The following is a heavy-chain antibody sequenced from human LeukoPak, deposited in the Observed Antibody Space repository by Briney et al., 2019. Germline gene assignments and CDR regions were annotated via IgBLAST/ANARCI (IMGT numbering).Heavy chain of an antibody. CDR3: ARDSIVGATPYYYYGMDV. D-gene: IGHD1-26*01. V-gene: IGHV4-59*01. CDR1: GGSISSYY. CDR2: IYYSGST. Sequence: SETLSLTCTVSGGSISSYYWSWILQPPGKGLEWIVYIYYSGSTNYNPSLKSRVTISVDTSKNQFSLKLSSVTAADTAVYYCARDSIVGATPYYYYGMDVWGQGTTVTVSS. J-gene: IGHJ6*02.